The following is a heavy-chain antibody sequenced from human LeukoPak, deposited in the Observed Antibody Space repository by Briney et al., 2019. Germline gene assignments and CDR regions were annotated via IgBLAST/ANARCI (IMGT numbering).Heavy chain of an antibody. CDR1: GGSISSGSYY. D-gene: IGHD2-2*01. V-gene: IGHV4-61*02. CDR2: FYASGST. J-gene: IGHJ3*02. Sequence: SETLSLTCTVSGGSISSGSYYWSWIRQPAGKGLEWIGRFYASGSTNYNPSLKSRVTMSVDTSKNQFSLKLSSVTAADTAVYYCARPYCSSTSCSYAFDIWGQGTMVTVSS. CDR3: ARPYCSSTSCSYAFDI.